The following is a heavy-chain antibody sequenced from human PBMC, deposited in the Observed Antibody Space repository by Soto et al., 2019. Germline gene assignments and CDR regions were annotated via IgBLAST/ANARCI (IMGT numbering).Heavy chain of an antibody. CDR3: AHSSNYDFWSGYYKNYGMDV. Sequence: ESGPTLVNPTQTLTLTCTFSGFSLSTSGVGVGWIRQPPGKALEWLALIYWDDDKRYSPSLKSRLTITKDTSKNQVVLTMTNMDPVDTATYYCAHSSNYDFWSGYYKNYGMDVWGQGTTVTVSS. CDR1: GFSLSTSGVG. J-gene: IGHJ6*02. V-gene: IGHV2-5*02. CDR2: IYWDDDK. D-gene: IGHD3-3*01.